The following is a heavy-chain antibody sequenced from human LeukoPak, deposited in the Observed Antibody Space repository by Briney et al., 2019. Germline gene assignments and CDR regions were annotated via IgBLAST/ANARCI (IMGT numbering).Heavy chain of an antibody. Sequence: ASVKVSCKASGYTFTGYYMHWVRQAPGQGLEWMEWINPNSGGTNYAQKFQGRVTMTRDTSISTAYMELSRLRSDDTAVYYCARADSGSYTYYFDYWGQGTLVTVSS. D-gene: IGHD3-10*01. CDR3: ARADSGSYTYYFDY. CDR2: INPNSGGT. CDR1: GYTFTGYY. J-gene: IGHJ4*02. V-gene: IGHV1-2*02.